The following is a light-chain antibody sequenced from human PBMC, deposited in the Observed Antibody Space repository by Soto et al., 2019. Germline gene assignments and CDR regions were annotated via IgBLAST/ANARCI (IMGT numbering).Light chain of an antibody. CDR3: QSYDSSRSGCV. J-gene: IGLJ1*01. V-gene: IGLV1-40*01. CDR2: GNS. Sequence: QSLLTQTPSVSVAPVQRVTISCTGSSSNIGAGYDVHWYQQLPGTAPKLLIYGNSNRPSGVPDRFSGSKSGTSASLAITGLQAEDAADYYCQSYDSSRSGCVFGTGTRSPS. CDR1: SSNIGAGYD.